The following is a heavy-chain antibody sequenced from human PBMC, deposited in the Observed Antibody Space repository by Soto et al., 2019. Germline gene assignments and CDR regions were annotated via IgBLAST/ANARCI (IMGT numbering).Heavy chain of an antibody. D-gene: IGHD2-2*01. Sequence: GASVKVSCKASGFTFTSSAMQWVRQARGQRLEWIGWIVVGSGNTNYAQKFQERVTITRDMSTSTAYMELSSLRSEDTAVYYCAAGYCSSTSCYWVDYYGMDVWGQGTTVTVSS. CDR3: AAGYCSSTSCYWVDYYGMDV. CDR2: IVVGSGNT. V-gene: IGHV1-58*02. CDR1: GFTFTSSA. J-gene: IGHJ6*02.